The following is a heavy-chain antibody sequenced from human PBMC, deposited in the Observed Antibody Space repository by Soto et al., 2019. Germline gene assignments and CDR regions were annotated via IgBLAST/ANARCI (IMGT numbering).Heavy chain of an antibody. V-gene: IGHV4-4*02. CDR3: AGIGGDYSSLFGMRIHRYYYGMDV. D-gene: IGHD6-13*01. J-gene: IGHJ6*02. CDR2: IYHSGST. CDR1: GGSISSSNW. Sequence: SETLSLTCAVSGGSISSSNWWSWVRQPPGKGLEWIGEIYHSGSTNYNPSLKSRVTISVDKSKNQFSLKLSSVTAADTAVYYCAGIGGDYSSLFGMRIHRYYYGMDVWGQGTTVSGSS.